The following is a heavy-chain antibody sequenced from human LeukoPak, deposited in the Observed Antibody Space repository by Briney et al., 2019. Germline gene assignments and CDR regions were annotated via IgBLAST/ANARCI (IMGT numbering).Heavy chain of an antibody. V-gene: IGHV4-34*01. CDR1: GGSFSGFF. CDR3: ARGRIPDDSGSRGDYFDY. J-gene: IGHJ4*02. Sequence: SETLSLACALYGGSFSGFFWSWIRHPPGKGLEWIGEINHSAGTNYNPSLKSRVTISIDTSKNQFSLKVDSVTAADTAVYYCARGRIPDDSGSRGDYFDYWGQGTLVTVSS. D-gene: IGHD3-10*01. CDR2: INHSAGT.